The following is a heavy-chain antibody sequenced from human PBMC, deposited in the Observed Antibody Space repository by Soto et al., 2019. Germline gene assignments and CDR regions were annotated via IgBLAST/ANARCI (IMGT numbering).Heavy chain of an antibody. CDR1: GGTFSSYA. CDR2: IIPIFGTA. J-gene: IGHJ6*02. D-gene: IGHD3-22*01. Sequence: QVHLVQSGAEVKKPGSSVKVSCKASGGTFSSYAISWVRQAPGQGLEWMGGIIPIFGTADYAQKFQGRVTITADESTSTAYMELSSLRSEDTAVYYCASHYDSSSYYYYYGMDVWGQGTTVTVSS. CDR3: ASHYDSSSYYYYYGMDV. V-gene: IGHV1-69*12.